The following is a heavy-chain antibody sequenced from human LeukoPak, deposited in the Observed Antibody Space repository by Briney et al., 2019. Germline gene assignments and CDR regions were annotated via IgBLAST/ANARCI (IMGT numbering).Heavy chain of an antibody. J-gene: IGHJ4*02. D-gene: IGHD6-13*01. CDR3: AKDKAAAGDY. CDR2: IRYDGSNK. CDR1: GFTFSSYG. V-gene: IGHV3-30*02. Sequence: GGSLRLSCAASGFTFSSYGMHWVHQAPGKGLEWVAFIRYDGSNKYYADSVKGRFTISRDNSKNTLYLQMNSLRAEDTAVYYCAKDKAAAGDYWGQGTLVTVSS.